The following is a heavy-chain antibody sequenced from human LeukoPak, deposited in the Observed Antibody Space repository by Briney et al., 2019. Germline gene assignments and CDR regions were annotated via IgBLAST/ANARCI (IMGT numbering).Heavy chain of an antibody. CDR3: AGRGRRYFRD. V-gene: IGHV4-59*08. Sequence: SETLSLTCTVSGASISSDYWSWIRQSPGKGLEWIGYIYESRNTDYNPSLKSRVSISMNTSKNQFSLNLSSVTDADTAVYYCAGRGRRYFRDWGQGTLVTVSS. CDR1: GASISSDY. J-gene: IGHJ1*01. CDR2: IYESRNT. D-gene: IGHD1-26*01.